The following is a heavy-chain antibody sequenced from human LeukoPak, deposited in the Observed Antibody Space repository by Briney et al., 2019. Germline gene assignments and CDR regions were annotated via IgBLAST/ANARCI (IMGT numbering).Heavy chain of an antibody. CDR2: IGGSGVIT. Sequence: PGGSLRLSCAVSGFTFSTYAMTWVRQAPGKGLEWVSTIGGSGVITYYADSVMGRFTISRDNSKNTLYLQLNSLRAEDTAVYYCAKALRGLTSHDIWGQGTMVTVSS. CDR1: GFTFSTYA. CDR3: AKALRGLTSHDI. V-gene: IGHV3-23*01. J-gene: IGHJ3*02. D-gene: IGHD2-2*01.